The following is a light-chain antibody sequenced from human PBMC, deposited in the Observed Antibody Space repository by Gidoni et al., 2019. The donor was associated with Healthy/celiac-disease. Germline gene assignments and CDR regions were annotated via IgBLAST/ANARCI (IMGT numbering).Light chain of an antibody. V-gene: IGLV1-40*01. CDR3: QSYDSSLSVV. CDR1: STNIGAGYD. J-gene: IGLJ2*01. Sequence: QSVLTQTPSVSGAPGQRVTISCTGSSTNIGAGYDVHWYQQIPGTAPKLLIYGNSNRPSGVPDRCSGSKSGTSASLAITGLQAEDEADYYCQSYDSSLSVVFGGGTKLTVL. CDR2: GNS.